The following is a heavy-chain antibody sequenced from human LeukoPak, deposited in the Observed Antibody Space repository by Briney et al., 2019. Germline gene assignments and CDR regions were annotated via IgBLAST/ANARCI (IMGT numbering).Heavy chain of an antibody. CDR1: GYTFTSYY. J-gene: IGHJ4*02. CDR2: INPSGGST. V-gene: IGHV1-46*01. Sequence: PRASVKVSCKASGYTFTSYYMHWVRQAPGQGLEWMGMINPSGGSTSYAQKFQGRVTVTRDTSTSTVFMDLSSLRCEDTAVYYCASGIAVAGLGGFDYWGQGAPVTVSS. CDR3: ASGIAVAGLGGFDY. D-gene: IGHD6-19*01.